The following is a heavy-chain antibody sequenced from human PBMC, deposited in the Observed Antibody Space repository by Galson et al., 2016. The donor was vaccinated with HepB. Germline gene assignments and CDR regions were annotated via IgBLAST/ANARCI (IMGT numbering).Heavy chain of an antibody. CDR1: GYTLTSYY. D-gene: IGHD3-16*01. J-gene: IGHJ6*02. CDR2: INPTGGST. V-gene: IGHV1-46*01. CDR3: ARGGGKTSTMDV. Sequence: SVKVSCKASGYTLTSYYVNWVRQAPGQGLEWLGMINPTGGSTPYAQKFQGRVTMTRDTSTSTVYMEMSSLRTEDTAVYYCARGGGKTSTMDVWGQGTTVTVSS.